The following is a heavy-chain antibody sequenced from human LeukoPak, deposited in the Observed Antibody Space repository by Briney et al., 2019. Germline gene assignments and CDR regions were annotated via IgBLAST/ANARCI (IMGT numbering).Heavy chain of an antibody. J-gene: IGHJ4*02. CDR1: GGSISSYY. D-gene: IGHD6-13*01. CDR2: MYYSGST. CDR3: ARDSIAAAGISGFDY. Sequence: SETLSLTCTVSGGSISSYYCSWIRQPPGKGLEWIGYMYYSGSTNYNPSLKSRVTISVDTSKNQFSLKLSSVTAADTAVYYCARDSIAAAGISGFDYWGQGTLVTVSS. V-gene: IGHV4-59*01.